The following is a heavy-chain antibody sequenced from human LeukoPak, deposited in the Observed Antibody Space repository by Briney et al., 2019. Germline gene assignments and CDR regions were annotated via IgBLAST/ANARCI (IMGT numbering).Heavy chain of an antibody. D-gene: IGHD1-26*01. CDR1: GYIFDDYA. V-gene: IGHV3-9*01. CDR2: ISWNSRII. J-gene: IGHJ4*02. Sequence: GGSLRLSCAASGYIFDDYAMYWVRQAPGKGLEWVSGISWNSRIIDYAQTVKGRFTISRDTARTSLFLQLNSLTTDDTAFYYCARLTGAASGTYYFDFWGQGTLVTVSS. CDR3: ARLTGAASGTYYFDF.